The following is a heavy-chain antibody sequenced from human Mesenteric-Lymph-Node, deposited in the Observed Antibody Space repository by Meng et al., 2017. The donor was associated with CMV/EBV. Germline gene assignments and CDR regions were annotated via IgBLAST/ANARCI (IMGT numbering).Heavy chain of an antibody. CDR3: ARVHIDYSNYENYFDH. J-gene: IGHJ4*02. V-gene: IGHV4-59*01. CDR1: GGSISSYY. Sequence: SETLSLTCTVSGGSISSYYWSWIRQPPGKGLEWIGQIYHSGSTNYNSSLKSRVTISIDTSKNHFSLKVTSVTAADSAVYYCARVHIDYSNYENYFDHWGQGTLVTVSS. CDR2: IYHSGST. D-gene: IGHD4-11*01.